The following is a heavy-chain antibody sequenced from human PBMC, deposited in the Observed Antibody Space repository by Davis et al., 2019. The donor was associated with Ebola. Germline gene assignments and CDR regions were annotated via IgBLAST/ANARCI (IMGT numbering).Heavy chain of an antibody. J-gene: IGHJ2*01. CDR3: ARGRGWYYDSSGYYGADWYFDL. CDR1: GYSISSGYY. D-gene: IGHD3-22*01. Sequence: SETLSLTCTVSGYSISSGYYWGWIRQPPGKGLEWIGSIYYSGSTYYNPSLKSRVTISVDTSKNQFSLKLSSVTAADTAVYYCARGRGWYYDSSGYYGADWYFDLWGRGTLVTVSS. V-gene: IGHV4-38-2*02. CDR2: IYYSGST.